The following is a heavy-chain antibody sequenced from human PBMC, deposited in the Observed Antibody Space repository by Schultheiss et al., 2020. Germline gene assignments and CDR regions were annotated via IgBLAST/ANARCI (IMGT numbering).Heavy chain of an antibody. CDR1: GGSISTYS. Sequence: SETLSLTCTISGGSISTYSWSWIRQPPGKGLDWIGHIHHSGTTNYNPSLKIRVTISVDKSKNQFSLHMSSVTAADTAVYFCARRWRGLDYWGLGTLVTVSS. CDR3: ARRWRGLDY. J-gene: IGHJ4*02. CDR2: IHHSGTT. D-gene: IGHD2-15*01. V-gene: IGHV4-59*12.